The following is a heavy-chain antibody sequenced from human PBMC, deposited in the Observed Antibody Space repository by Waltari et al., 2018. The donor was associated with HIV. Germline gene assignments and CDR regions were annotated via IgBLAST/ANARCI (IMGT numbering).Heavy chain of an antibody. CDR1: GFTFSSYA. CDR2: ISYDGSNK. Sequence: QVQLVESGGGVVQPGRSLRLSWAASGFTFSSYAIPWVRPAHGKGLGWVAVISYDGSNKYYADSVKGRFTISRDNSKNTLYLQMNSLRAEDTAVYYCARDRIAAAGTRGYFQHWGQGTLVTVSS. CDR3: ARDRIAAAGTRGYFQH. D-gene: IGHD6-13*01. V-gene: IGHV3-30*16. J-gene: IGHJ1*01.